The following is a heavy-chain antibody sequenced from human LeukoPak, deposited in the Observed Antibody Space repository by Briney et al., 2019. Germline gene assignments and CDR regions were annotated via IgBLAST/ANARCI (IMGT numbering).Heavy chain of an antibody. J-gene: IGHJ4*02. CDR1: GFTFSSYT. V-gene: IGHV3-21*01. CDR3: AKLLWFGDQVDY. CDR2: ISSGSSYI. Sequence: GGSLRLSCAASGFTFSSYTMNWVRQAPGKGLEWVSIISSGSSYIHYADSVKGRFTISRDNAKNSLYLQMNSLRAEDTVVYYCAKLLWFGDQVDYWGQGTLVTVSS. D-gene: IGHD3-10*01.